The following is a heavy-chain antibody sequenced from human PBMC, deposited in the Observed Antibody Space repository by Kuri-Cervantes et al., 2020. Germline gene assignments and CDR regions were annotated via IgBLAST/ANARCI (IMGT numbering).Heavy chain of an antibody. CDR1: GGTFSSYA. J-gene: IGHJ4*02. CDR2: MNPNSGNT. D-gene: IGHD5-12*01. Sequence: ASVKVSCKASGGTFSSYAISWVRQAPGQGLEWMGWMNPNSGNTGYAQKFQGRVTMTRNTSISTAYMELHSLRSEDTAVYYCARGLAFFDYWGQGTLVTVSS. CDR3: ARGLAFFDY. V-gene: IGHV1-8*02.